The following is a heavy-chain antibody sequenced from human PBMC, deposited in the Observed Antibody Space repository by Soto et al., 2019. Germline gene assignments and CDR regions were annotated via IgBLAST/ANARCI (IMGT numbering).Heavy chain of an antibody. CDR1: GFTFTDYY. D-gene: IGHD4-4*01. Sequence: GGSLRLSCAASGFTFTDYYMNWIRQAPGKGLEWVSYISSTGSTTYYADSVKGRFAISRDNAKNSLYLQMHSLRAEDTAVYYCARSGVTTALYGMDVWGQGTKVTVSS. CDR2: ISSTGSTT. V-gene: IGHV3-11*01. CDR3: ARSGVTTALYGMDV. J-gene: IGHJ6*02.